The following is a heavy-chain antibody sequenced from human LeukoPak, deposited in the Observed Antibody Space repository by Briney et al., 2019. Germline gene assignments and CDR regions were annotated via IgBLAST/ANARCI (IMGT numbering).Heavy chain of an antibody. V-gene: IGHV4-34*01. CDR1: GGSFSGYY. J-gene: IGHJ6*03. D-gene: IGHD3-16*01. Sequence: SETLSLTCAVYGGSFSGYYWSWIRQPPGKGLEWIGEINHSGGTKYNPSLKSRVTISVDTSKNQFSLKLSSVTAADTAMYYCARVKDPGGYYYYYYMDVWGRGTTVTVSS. CDR2: INHSGGT. CDR3: ARVKDPGGYYYYYYMDV.